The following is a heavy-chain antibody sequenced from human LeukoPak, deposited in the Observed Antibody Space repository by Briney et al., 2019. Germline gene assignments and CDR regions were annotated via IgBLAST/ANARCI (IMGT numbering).Heavy chain of an antibody. CDR2: ISSSGSTI. CDR3: ASLSSTSTDAFDI. Sequence: GGSLRLSCAASGFTFSDYYMSWIRQAPGKGLEWVSYISSSGSTIYYADSVRGRFTISRDNAKNSLYLQMNSLRAEDTAVYYCASLSSTSTDAFDIWGQGTMVTVSS. CDR1: GFTFSDYY. J-gene: IGHJ3*02. V-gene: IGHV3-11*01. D-gene: IGHD2-2*01.